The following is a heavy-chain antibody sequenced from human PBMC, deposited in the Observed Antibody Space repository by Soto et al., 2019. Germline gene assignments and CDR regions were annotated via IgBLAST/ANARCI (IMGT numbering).Heavy chain of an antibody. Sequence: QINLKESGPMLVKPTHTLTLTCSFSGFSLTTAGVGVGWVRQSPGEALEWLALIYWDDDERYSPSLKTRLTITKDTSKNQVVLKMTNMAPVDTATYYCAHSRNLITEDAQVGDFDYWGQGTLVTVSS. CDR2: IYWDDDE. J-gene: IGHJ4*02. CDR1: GFSLTTAGVG. CDR3: AHSRNLITEDAQVGDFDY. V-gene: IGHV2-5*02. D-gene: IGHD3-10*01.